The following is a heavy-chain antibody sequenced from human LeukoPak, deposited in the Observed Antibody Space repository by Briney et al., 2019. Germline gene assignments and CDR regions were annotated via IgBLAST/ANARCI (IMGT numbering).Heavy chain of an antibody. CDR1: GGSISSSSYY. V-gene: IGHV4-39*07. J-gene: IGHJ6*02. CDR3: ARYTQYPDRYYYYYGMDV. D-gene: IGHD2-2*02. Sequence: SETLSLTCTVSGGSISSSSYYWGWIRQPPGKGLEWIGSIYYSGSTYYNPSLKSRVTISVDTSKNQFSLKLSTVTAADTAVYYCARYTQYPDRYYYYYGMDVWGQGTTVTVSS. CDR2: IYYSGST.